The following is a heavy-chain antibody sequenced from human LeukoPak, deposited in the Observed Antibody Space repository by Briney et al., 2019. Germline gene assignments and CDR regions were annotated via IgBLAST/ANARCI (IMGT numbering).Heavy chain of an antibody. D-gene: IGHD3-22*01. CDR2: IIPILGTA. CDR3: ASNTKYYEGSGHYVFDF. CDR1: GGTFSTYA. Sequence: SVKVSCKASGGTFSTYAISWVRQAPGQGLEWMGGIIPILGTAKYPQRFQGRATITADEITSTAYMELSSLTSEDTAVYYCASNTKYYEGSGHYVFDFWGQGTLVSVSS. J-gene: IGHJ4*02. V-gene: IGHV1-69*13.